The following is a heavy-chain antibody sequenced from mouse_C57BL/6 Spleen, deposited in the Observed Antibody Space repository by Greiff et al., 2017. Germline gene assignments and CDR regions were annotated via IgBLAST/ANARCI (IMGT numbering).Heavy chain of an antibody. CDR2: IDPDTGGT. D-gene: IGHD1-1*01. CDR3: TSSPYYGSSYRYFDV. J-gene: IGHJ1*03. CDR1: GYTFTDYE. V-gene: IGHV1-15*01. Sequence: QVQLQQPGAELVRPGASVKLSCKASGYTFTDYEMHWVKQTPVQGLEWIGAIDPDTGGTNYNQKFKGKAKLTVYKSSSTSYMELRSLTSEDSAVYYCTSSPYYGSSYRYFDVWGKGTTVTVSS.